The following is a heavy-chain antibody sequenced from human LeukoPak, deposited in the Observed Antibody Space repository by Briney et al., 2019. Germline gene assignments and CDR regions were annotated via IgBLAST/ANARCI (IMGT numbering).Heavy chain of an antibody. D-gene: IGHD3-22*01. CDR2: IYPGDSDT. V-gene: IGHV5-51*01. CDR1: GYSFASYW. J-gene: IGHJ3*02. CDR3: ARSGGNYYSI. Sequence: NHGESLKISCKGSGYSFASYWIAWVRQLPGKGLEWMGIIYPGDSDTIYSPSFQGQVTISADKSTSTANLQWSSLKASDTAMYYCARSGGNYYSIWGQGTMVTVSS.